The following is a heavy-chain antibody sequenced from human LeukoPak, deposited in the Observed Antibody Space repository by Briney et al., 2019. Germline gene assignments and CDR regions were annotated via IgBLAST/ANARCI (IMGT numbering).Heavy chain of an antibody. CDR3: ARARGGSGSYGHFDS. Sequence: SETLSLTCTVSGDSISGYYWTWIRQPAGKGLEWIGRIYTSGSTNYNPSLKSRVTMSVDTSKNQFSLKMSSLTAADTAMYYCARARGGSGSYGHFDSCGQGTLVTLSS. CDR1: GDSISGYY. J-gene: IGHJ4*02. D-gene: IGHD1-26*01. V-gene: IGHV4-4*07. CDR2: IYTSGST.